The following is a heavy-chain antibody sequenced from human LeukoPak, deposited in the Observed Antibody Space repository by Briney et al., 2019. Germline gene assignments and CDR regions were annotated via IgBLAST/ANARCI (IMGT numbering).Heavy chain of an antibody. J-gene: IGHJ4*02. D-gene: IGHD2/OR15-2a*01. CDR2: ISSSSSTI. CDR1: GFTFSTFG. CDR3: ARDCCNSAWYSD. V-gene: IGHV3-48*01. Sequence: GGSLRLSCAASGFTFSTFGMNWVRQAPAKGLEWVSYISSSSSTIYYADSVKGRFTISRDNSKNTLYLQMNSLRAEDTAVYYCARDCCNSAWYSDWGQGTLVTVSS.